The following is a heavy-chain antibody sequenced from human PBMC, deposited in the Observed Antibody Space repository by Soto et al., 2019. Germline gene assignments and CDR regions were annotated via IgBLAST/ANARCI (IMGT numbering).Heavy chain of an antibody. CDR2: IYPGDSNT. Sequence: GESLKISCTGSGYSFTNYWIAWLRQMPGKGLEWMGIIYPGDSNTRYSPSFQGQVTISADKSISTAYLQWSSLKASDTAMYFCARQGYCSNTACYTVDYWGQGTLVTVSS. CDR1: GYSFTNYW. CDR3: ARQGYCSNTACYTVDY. D-gene: IGHD2-2*02. J-gene: IGHJ4*02. V-gene: IGHV5-51*01.